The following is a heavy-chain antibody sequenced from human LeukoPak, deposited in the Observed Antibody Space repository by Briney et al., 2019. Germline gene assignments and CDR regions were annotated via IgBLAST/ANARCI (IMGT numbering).Heavy chain of an antibody. V-gene: IGHV5-51*01. J-gene: IGHJ3*02. CDR3: ARRRGIAARPGGLGAFDI. CDR1: GYSFTSYW. CDR2: IYPGDSDT. Sequence: GESLKISCKGSGYSFTSYWIGGVRQMHGKGLEWMGIIYPGDSDTRYSPSFQGQVTISADKSISTAYLQWSSLKASDTAMYYCARRRGIAARPGGLGAFDIWGQGTMVTVSS. D-gene: IGHD6-6*01.